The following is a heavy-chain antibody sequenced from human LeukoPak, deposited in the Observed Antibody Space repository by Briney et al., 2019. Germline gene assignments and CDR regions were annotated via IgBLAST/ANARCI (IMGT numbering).Heavy chain of an antibody. CDR3: ARYYYDSSGYPILDY. V-gene: IGHV4-59*01. D-gene: IGHD3-22*01. Sequence: SETLSLTCAVYGGSFSGYYWSWIRQPPGKGLEWIGYIYYSGSTHYNPSLKSRVTISVDTSKNQFSLKLSSVTAADTAVYYCARYYYDSSGYPILDYWGQGTLVTVSS. CDR2: IYYSGST. CDR1: GGSFSGYY. J-gene: IGHJ4*02.